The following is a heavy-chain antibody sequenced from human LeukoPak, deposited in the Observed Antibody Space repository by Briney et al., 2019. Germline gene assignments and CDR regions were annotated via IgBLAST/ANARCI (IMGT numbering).Heavy chain of an antibody. D-gene: IGHD5-12*01. V-gene: IGHV3-30*03. CDR2: ISYDGSKK. J-gene: IGHJ4*02. CDR1: GFTVSSNY. Sequence: GGSLRLSCAASGFTVSSNYMTWVRQAPGKGRGWVAIISYDGSKKYYADSVKGRFTISRDNSKNTLFLQMNSLRAEDTAVYYCARSAAAGRIVATFGYWGQGTLVIVSS. CDR3: ARSAAAGRIVATFGY.